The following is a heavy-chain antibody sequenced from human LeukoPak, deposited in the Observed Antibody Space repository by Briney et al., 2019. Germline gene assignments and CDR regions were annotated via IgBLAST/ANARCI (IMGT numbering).Heavy chain of an antibody. D-gene: IGHD3-9*01. CDR3: AKETGTDYDLSTGLY. J-gene: IGHJ4*02. CDR1: GFTFSSYW. CDR2: INSDGSST. Sequence: GGSLRLSCAASGFTFSSYWMHWVRQAPGKGLVWVSRINSDGSSTSYADSVKGRFTISRDNAKNTLYLQMNSLRAEDTAVYYCAKETGTDYDLSTGLYWGQGTLVTVSS. V-gene: IGHV3-74*01.